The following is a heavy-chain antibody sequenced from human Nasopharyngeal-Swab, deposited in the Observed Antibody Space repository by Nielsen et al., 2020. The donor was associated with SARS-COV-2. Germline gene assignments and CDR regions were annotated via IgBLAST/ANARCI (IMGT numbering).Heavy chain of an antibody. CDR2: ISSSSSYI. Sequence: GESLKISGAASGFTFNNYNFNWDRQAPGKGREGVSSISSSSSYIYYADSVKGRFTISRDNAKNSLYLQMNSLRAEDTAVYYCARDGLDYDFWSAYFMDVWGQGTTVTVSS. D-gene: IGHD3-3*01. V-gene: IGHV3-21*01. CDR1: GFTFNNYN. CDR3: ARDGLDYDFWSAYFMDV. J-gene: IGHJ6*02.